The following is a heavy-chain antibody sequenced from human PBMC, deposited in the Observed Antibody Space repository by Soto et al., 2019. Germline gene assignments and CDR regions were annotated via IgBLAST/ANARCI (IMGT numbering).Heavy chain of an antibody. J-gene: IGHJ6*02. D-gene: IGHD3-10*01. CDR3: ARVSTGSYYYYYGMDV. Sequence: SETLSLTCAVSGGSISSSNWWSWVHQPPGKGLEWIGEIYHSGSTNYNPSLKSRVTISVDKSKNQFSLKLSSVTAADTAVYYCARVSTGSYYYYYGMDVWGQGTTVTVSS. CDR2: IYHSGST. CDR1: GGSISSSNW. V-gene: IGHV4-4*02.